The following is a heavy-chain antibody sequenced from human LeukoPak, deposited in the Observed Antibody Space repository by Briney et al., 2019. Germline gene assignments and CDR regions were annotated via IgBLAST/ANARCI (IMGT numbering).Heavy chain of an antibody. D-gene: IGHD5-18*01. V-gene: IGHV4-34*01. CDR1: GGSFSDYF. Sequence: KPSETLSLTCAVYGGSFSDYFWSWIRQPPGKGLEWIGEINHSRSTNYNPSLKSRVTISVDTSKNQFSLKLSSVTAADTAVYYCARDNTGWFDPWGQGTLVTVSS. CDR2: INHSRST. J-gene: IGHJ5*02. CDR3: ARDNTGWFDP.